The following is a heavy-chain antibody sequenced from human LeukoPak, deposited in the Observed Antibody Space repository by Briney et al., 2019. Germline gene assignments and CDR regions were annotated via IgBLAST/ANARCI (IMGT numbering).Heavy chain of an antibody. Sequence: GGSLRLSCAAFGFTFSSYSMTWVRQAPGKGLEWVSSMSSGSRYIYYADSVRGRFTISRDNAKNSLYLLMNSLRAEDTAVYYCARDRPTGASRLFVVQWGQGTLVAVSS. CDR3: ARDRPTGASRLFVVQ. D-gene: IGHD3-3*01. CDR2: MSSGSRYI. CDR1: GFTFSSYS. J-gene: IGHJ4*02. V-gene: IGHV3-21*01.